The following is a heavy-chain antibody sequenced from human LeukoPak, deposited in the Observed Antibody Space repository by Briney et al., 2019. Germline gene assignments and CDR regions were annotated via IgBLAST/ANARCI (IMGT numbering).Heavy chain of an antibody. CDR3: AREDDYSNYPLFFDY. CDR1: GYTFTGYY. D-gene: IGHD4-11*01. CDR2: INPSSGGT. V-gene: IGHV1-2*02. Sequence: GASVKVSCKASGYTFTGYYMHWVRQAPGQGLEWMGWINPSSGGTNYAQKFQGRVTMTRDTSISTAYMELSRLTSDDTAVYYCAREDDYSNYPLFFDYWGQGTLVTVSS. J-gene: IGHJ4*02.